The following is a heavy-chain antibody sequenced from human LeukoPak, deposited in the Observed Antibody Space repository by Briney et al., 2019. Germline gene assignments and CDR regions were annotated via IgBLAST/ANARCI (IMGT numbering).Heavy chain of an antibody. D-gene: IGHD3-10*01. J-gene: IGHJ4*02. CDR3: ARGLSGASAFDY. V-gene: IGHV3-21*01. CDR1: EFTFSTYS. CDR2: ITSSSSYI. Sequence: GGSLRLSCAASEFTFSTYSMNWVRQAPGKGLEWVSSITSSSSYIYYADLLKGRFTISRNKAKNALYLQTNSLRAEDTAVYYCARGLSGASAFDYWGQGTLVTVSS.